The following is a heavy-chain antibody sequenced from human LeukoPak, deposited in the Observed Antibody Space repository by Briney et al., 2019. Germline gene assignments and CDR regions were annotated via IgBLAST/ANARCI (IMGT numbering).Heavy chain of an antibody. V-gene: IGHV3-30*04. D-gene: IGHD1-1*01. CDR2: ISYDGSNK. CDR1: GFTFSSYA. J-gene: IGHJ4*02. CDR3: ARDPLGTRPGFDY. Sequence: GGSLRLSCAASGFTFSSYAMHWVRQAPGKGLEWVAVISYDGSNKYYADSVKGRFTVSRDNSKNTLYLQMNSLRAEDTAVYYCARDPLGTRPGFDYWGQGTLVTVSS.